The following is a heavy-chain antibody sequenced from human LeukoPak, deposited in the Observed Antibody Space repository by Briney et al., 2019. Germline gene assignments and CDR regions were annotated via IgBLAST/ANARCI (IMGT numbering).Heavy chain of an antibody. Sequence: SETLSLTCTVSGGSISSGDYYWSWIRQPPGKGQEGIAYMYYSGSTYYNPSLKSRVTMSADTSKNQLSLKLSSVTAADTAVYYCARPYYYDSRIDPWGQGILVTVSS. D-gene: IGHD3-22*01. J-gene: IGHJ5*02. V-gene: IGHV4-30-4*01. CDR3: ARPYYYDSRIDP. CDR2: MYYSGST. CDR1: GGSISSGDYY.